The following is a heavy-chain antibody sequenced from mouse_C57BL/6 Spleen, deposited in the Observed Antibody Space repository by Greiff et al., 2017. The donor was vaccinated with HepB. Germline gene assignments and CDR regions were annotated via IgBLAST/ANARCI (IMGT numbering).Heavy chain of an antibody. J-gene: IGHJ4*01. CDR3: ARASSEYYGSSYDAMDY. V-gene: IGHV3-6*01. CDR1: GYSITSGYY. D-gene: IGHD1-1*01. Sequence: EVKLMESGPGLVKPSQSLSLTCSVTGYSITSGYYWNWIRQFPGNKLEWMGYIRYDGSNNYNPSLKNRISITRDTSKNQFFLKLNSVTTEDTATDYCARASSEYYGSSYDAMDYWGQGTSVTVSS. CDR2: IRYDGSN.